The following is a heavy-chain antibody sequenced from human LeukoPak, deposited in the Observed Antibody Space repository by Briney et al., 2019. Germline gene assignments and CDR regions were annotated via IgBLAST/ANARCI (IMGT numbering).Heavy chain of an antibody. CDR1: GYTFTSYY. Sequence: ASVKASCKASGYTFTSYYMHWVRQAPGQGLEWMGIINPSGGSTSYAQKFQGRVTMTRDTSTSTVYMELSSLRSEDTAVYYCARAGYCGSDCYYYYYYYMDVWGKGTTVTVSS. CDR2: INPSGGST. D-gene: IGHD2-21*01. CDR3: ARAGYCGSDCYYYYYYYMDV. J-gene: IGHJ6*03. V-gene: IGHV1-46*03.